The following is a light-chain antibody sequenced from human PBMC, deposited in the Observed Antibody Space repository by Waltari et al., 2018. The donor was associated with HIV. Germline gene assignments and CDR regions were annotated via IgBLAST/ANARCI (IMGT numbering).Light chain of an antibody. V-gene: IGLV2-14*01. CDR1: NTDVGRYNY. CDR3: WSYTSSDTFV. Sequence: QSALTQPVSVSGSPGQSIAISCIGTNTDVGRYNYVSWYQHHPGKAPKLTIYEVSNRPSEVSNRFSGSKSGETAFLTISGLHGEDEADYYCWSYTSSDTFVFGTGTKVTVL. CDR2: EVS. J-gene: IGLJ1*01.